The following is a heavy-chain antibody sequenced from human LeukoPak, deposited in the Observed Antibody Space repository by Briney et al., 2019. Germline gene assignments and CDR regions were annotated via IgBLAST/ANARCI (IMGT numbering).Heavy chain of an antibody. J-gene: IGHJ4*02. CDR1: GFTFSNYA. D-gene: IGHD3-22*01. V-gene: IGHV3-23*01. CDR2: ITDTGGST. Sequence: GSLRLSCAASGFTFSNYAMGWVRQAPGKGLEWVSAITDTGGSTFYANSVKGRFTISRDNAKNSLYLQMNSLRAEDTAVYYCASPYDSSGYYYEDYWGQGTLVTVSS. CDR3: ASPYDSSGYYYEDY.